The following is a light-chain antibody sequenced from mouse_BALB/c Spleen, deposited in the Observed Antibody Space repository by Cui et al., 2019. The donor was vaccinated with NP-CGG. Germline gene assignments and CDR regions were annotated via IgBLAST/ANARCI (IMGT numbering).Light chain of an antibody. J-gene: IGLJ1*01. CDR2: GTN. CDR3: ALWYSNHWV. CDR1: IGAVTSSNY. Sequence: QAVVTQDSALTTSPGETVTLTCRSSIGAVTSSNYANWVQEKPDHLFTGLIGGTNNRAPGVPVRFSDSLIGDKAALTITGAQTEDEAIYFCALWYSNHWVFGGGTKLTVL. V-gene: IGLV1*01.